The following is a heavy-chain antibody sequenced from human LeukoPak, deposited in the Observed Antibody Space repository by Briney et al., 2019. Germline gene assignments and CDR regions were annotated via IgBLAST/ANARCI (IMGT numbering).Heavy chain of an antibody. J-gene: IGHJ5*02. D-gene: IGHD6-13*01. V-gene: IGHV7-4-1*02. CDR2: INTNTGNP. CDR3: AKDGSSWYLGWFDP. CDR1: GYTFTTYA. Sequence: GASVKVSCKASGYTFTTYAINWVRQAPGQGLEWMGWINTNTGNPTYAQGFTGRFVFFLDTSVSTAYLQISSLKAEDTAVYYCAKDGSSWYLGWFDPWGQGTLVTVSS.